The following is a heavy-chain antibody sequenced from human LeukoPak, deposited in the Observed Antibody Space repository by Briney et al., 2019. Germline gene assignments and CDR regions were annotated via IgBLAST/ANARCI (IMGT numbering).Heavy chain of an antibody. Sequence: GGSLRLSCAVSGLTFSDYYMSWVSHAPGKGLEWVSYISSTGSTKYYADSVKGRFTISRDNAKNALYLQVNSLAADDTAVYYCARGRARATPSLDYWGQGTLVTVSS. CDR1: GLTFSDYY. V-gene: IGHV3-11*01. CDR2: ISSTGSTK. CDR3: ARGRARATPSLDY. J-gene: IGHJ4*02.